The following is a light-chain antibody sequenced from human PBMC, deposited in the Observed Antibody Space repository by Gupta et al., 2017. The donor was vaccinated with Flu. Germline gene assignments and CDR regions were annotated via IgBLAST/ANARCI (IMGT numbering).Light chain of an antibody. CDR1: QRVSSSY. CDR2: GAS. J-gene: IGKJ1*01. Sequence: EIVLPQSPGTLSLSPGERLTLPCRASQRVSSSYLAWYQQKPGKAPRLLIYGASSRATGIPDRFSGSGSGTDFTLTISRLEPEDFAVYYCQQYGSSPRTFGQGTKVEIK. V-gene: IGKV3-20*01. CDR3: QQYGSSPRT.